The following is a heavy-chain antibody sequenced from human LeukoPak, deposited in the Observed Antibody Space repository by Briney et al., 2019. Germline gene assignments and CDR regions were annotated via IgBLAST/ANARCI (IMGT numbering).Heavy chain of an antibody. V-gene: IGHV4-61*01. Sequence: SETLSLTCTVSGGSISSSSYYWGWIRQPPGKGLEWIGYIYYSGSTNYNPSLKSRVTISVDTSKNQFSLKLSSVTAADTAVYYCARDIRVGLGLNSSGWYGGGWFDPWGQGTLVTVSS. CDR1: GGSISSSSYY. J-gene: IGHJ5*02. CDR3: ARDIRVGLGLNSSGWYGGGWFDP. D-gene: IGHD6-19*01. CDR2: IYYSGST.